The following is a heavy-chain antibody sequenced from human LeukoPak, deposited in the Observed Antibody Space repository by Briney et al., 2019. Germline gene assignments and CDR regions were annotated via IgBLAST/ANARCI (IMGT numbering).Heavy chain of an antibody. J-gene: IGHJ4*02. CDR1: GGSISSYY. V-gene: IGHV4-59*12. CDR2: IYYSGST. D-gene: IGHD3-3*01. CDR3: ARAVDYDFWSGYYTD. Sequence: SETLSLTCTVSGGSISSYYWSWIRQPPGKGLEWIGYIYYSGSTNYNPSLKSRVTISVDTSKNQFSLKLTSVTAADTAAYYCARAVDYDFWSGYYTDWGQGTLVTVSS.